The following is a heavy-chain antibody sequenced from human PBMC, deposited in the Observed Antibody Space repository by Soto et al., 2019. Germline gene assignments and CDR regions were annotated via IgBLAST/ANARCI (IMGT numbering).Heavy chain of an antibody. CDR3: VRVRRGQMDY. V-gene: IGHV1-18*01. CDR1: GYLFTDYG. Sequence: QVHLVQSGPELKKPGASFTVSCKASGYLFTDYGIAWVRQAPGQGLEWMGWINVFNGDPRYAPKVQGRVTMTKDTSTNSASMELRSLNSDETAVSFCVRVRRGQMDYWGQGSLVTVSS. D-gene: IGHD3-10*01. J-gene: IGHJ4*02. CDR2: INVFNGDP.